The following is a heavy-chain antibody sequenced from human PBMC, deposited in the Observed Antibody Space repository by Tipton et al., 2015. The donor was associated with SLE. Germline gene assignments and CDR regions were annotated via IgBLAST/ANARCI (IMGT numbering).Heavy chain of an antibody. CDR2: IYYSGST. J-gene: IGHJ6*03. V-gene: IGHV4-39*01. CDR1: GGSISSSSYY. CDR3: ARQTGAVYAKYMDV. D-gene: IGHD2-8*01. Sequence: TLSLTCTVSGGSISSSSYYWGWIRQPPGKGLEWIGGIYYSGSTYYNPSLKSRVTISVDTSKNRFSLKLSSVTAADTAVYYCARQTGAVYAKYMDVWGKGTTVTVSS.